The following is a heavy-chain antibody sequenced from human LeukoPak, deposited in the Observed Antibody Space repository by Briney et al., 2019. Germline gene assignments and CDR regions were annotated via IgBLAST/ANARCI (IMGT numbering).Heavy chain of an antibody. Sequence: GAAVKVSCKASRGTFSSYAISWVRQAPGQGLEWMGGIIPIFGTANYAQKFQGRVTITADESTSTAYMELSSLRSEDTAVYYCARGQYSSSWPGENYYYYYYGMDVWGQGTTVTVSS. V-gene: IGHV1-69*13. D-gene: IGHD6-13*01. CDR2: IIPIFGTA. CDR3: ARGQYSSSWPGENYYYYYYGMDV. CDR1: RGTFSSYA. J-gene: IGHJ6*02.